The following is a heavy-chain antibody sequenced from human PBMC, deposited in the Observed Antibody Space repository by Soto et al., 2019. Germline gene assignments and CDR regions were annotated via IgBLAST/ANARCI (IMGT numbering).Heavy chain of an antibody. CDR1: GGTFSSYT. V-gene: IGHV1-69*04. CDR3: ARDRSIVVDWYFDL. CDR2: IIPILGIA. J-gene: IGHJ2*01. Sequence: SVKVSCKASGGTFSSYTISWVRQAPGQGLEWMGRIIPILGIANYAQKFQGRVTITADKSTSTAYMELSSLRSEDTAVYYCARDRSIVVDWYFDLWGRGTLVTVSS. D-gene: IGHD2-2*01.